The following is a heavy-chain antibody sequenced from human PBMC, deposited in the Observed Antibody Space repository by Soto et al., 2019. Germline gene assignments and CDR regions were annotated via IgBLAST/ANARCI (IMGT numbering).Heavy chain of an antibody. CDR1: GGSVCGRRLC. Sequence: RTGTGAGGSVCGRRLCANWLKQTAGKGLQWIGHIYHTGIIQYSPSFKSRALISLDTPKNQLSLTLSSVTVADTAVYYCVFCSHYNFDSSGTDLFFDSWGQGALVTVSS. CDR2: IYHTGII. CDR3: VFCSHYNFDSSGTDLFFDS. J-gene: IGHJ5*01. V-gene: IGHV4-61*01. D-gene: IGHD6-19*01.